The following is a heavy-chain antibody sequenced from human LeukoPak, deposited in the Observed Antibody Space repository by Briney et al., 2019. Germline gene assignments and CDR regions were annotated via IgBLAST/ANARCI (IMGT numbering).Heavy chain of an antibody. CDR3: ARDPSWGGYYTFDY. Sequence: GGSLRLSCAASGFTFSSYWMSWVRQAPGKGLEWVANIKQDGSEKYYVDSVKGRFTIPRDNAKNSLYLQMNSLRAEDTAVYYCARDPSWGGYYTFDYWGQGTLVTVSS. J-gene: IGHJ4*02. D-gene: IGHD3-3*01. CDR2: IKQDGSEK. CDR1: GFTFSSYW. V-gene: IGHV3-7*01.